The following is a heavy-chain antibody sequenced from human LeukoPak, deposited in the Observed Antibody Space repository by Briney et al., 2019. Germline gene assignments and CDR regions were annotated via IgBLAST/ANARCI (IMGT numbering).Heavy chain of an antibody. CDR2: ISSSSSYI. D-gene: IGHD6-13*01. V-gene: IGHV3-21*01. J-gene: IGHJ4*02. CDR1: GFTFSSYS. Sequence: GGSLRLSCAASGFTFSSYSMNWVRQAPGKGLEWVSSISSSSSYIYYADSVKGRFTISRDNAKNSLYLQMNSLRAEDTAVSYCAREREQQLAFDYWGQGTLVTVSS. CDR3: AREREQQLAFDY.